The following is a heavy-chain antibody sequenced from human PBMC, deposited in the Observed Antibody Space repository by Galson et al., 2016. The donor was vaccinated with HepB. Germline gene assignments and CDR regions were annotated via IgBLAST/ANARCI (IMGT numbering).Heavy chain of an antibody. Sequence: SLRLSCAASGFTFSTYGMHWVRQAPGKGLEWVAVISYDGSDIYYSDSVQGRFAISRDNSKNTLYLQMKSLRAGDTAVYYCAKDRAIRRSFAATYYFGMDVWGQGTTVTVSS. CDR3: AKDRAIRRSFAATYYFGMDV. J-gene: IGHJ6*02. CDR2: ISYDGSDI. CDR1: GFTFSTYG. D-gene: IGHD3-9*01. V-gene: IGHV3-30*18.